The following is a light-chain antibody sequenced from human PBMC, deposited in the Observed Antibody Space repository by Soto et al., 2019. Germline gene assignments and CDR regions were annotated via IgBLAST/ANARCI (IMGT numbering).Light chain of an antibody. CDR3: CSYADSTSVV. CDR2: EVS. J-gene: IGLJ2*01. V-gene: IGLV2-23*02. Sequence: QSALTQPASVSGSPGQSITISCTGTSSDVGSYNLVSWYQQHPGKAPKFIIYEVSKRPSGVSNRFSGSKSGNTASLTISGLQAEDEADYYCCSYADSTSVVLGGGTKVTVL. CDR1: SSDVGSYNL.